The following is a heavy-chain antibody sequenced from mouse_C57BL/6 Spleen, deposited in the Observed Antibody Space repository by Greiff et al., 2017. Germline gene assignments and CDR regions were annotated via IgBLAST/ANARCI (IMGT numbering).Heavy chain of an antibody. D-gene: IGHD2-3*01. CDR3: ARDGYYFIFDD. J-gene: IGHJ2*01. CDR2: ITPSSGYT. V-gene: IGHV1-4*01. Sequence: VTLQQSGAELARPGASVKMSCKASGYTFTSYTMHWVKQRPGQGLEWIGSITPSSGYTKYNQKFKDKATLTADKSSSTAYMQLSSLTSEDSAVDYCARDGYYFIFDDWGQGTTLTVSS. CDR1: GYTFTSYT.